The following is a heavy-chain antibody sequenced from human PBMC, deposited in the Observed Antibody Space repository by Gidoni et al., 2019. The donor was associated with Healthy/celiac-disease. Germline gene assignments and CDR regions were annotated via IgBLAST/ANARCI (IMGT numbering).Heavy chain of an antibody. Sequence: QVQLQESGPGLVKPSETLSLTCTVSGGSISSYYWSWIRQPPGKGLEWIGYIYYSGSTNYNPSLKSRVTISVDTSKNQFSLKLSSVTAADTAVYYCAREDRTDYGSTLFDYWGQGTLVTVSS. CDR2: IYYSGST. CDR3: AREDRTDYGSTLFDY. J-gene: IGHJ4*02. V-gene: IGHV4-59*01. CDR1: GGSISSYY. D-gene: IGHD4-17*01.